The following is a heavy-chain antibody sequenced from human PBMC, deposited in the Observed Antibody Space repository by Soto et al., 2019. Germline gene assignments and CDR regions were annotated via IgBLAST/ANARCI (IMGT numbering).Heavy chain of an antibody. J-gene: IGHJ6*02. Sequence: QVQLVQSGAEVKKPGSSVKVSCKASGGTFSSYAISWVRQAPGQGLEWMGGIIPIFGTANYAQKFQGRVTITADDSTSTAYMELSSLRSEDTAVYYCARGGWVIPKQYYYYYYGMDVWGQGTTVTVSS. CDR1: GGTFSSYA. V-gene: IGHV1-69*01. CDR2: IIPIFGTA. D-gene: IGHD3-22*01. CDR3: ARGGWVIPKQYYYYYYGMDV.